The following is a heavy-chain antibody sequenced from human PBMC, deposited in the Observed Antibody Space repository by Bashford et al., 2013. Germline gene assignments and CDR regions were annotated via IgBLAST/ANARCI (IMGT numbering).Heavy chain of an antibody. CDR3: AEGGGRDCRGGLCYSLDF. D-gene: IGHD2-8*02. V-gene: IGHV4-34*01. Sequence: SETLSLTCAVNGGSFGVSFWTWIRQTPGKGLEWIGESDRMGSSNYNPSLRSRVTISLDTSKNQFSLRLTSVTAADTAVYFCAEGGGRDCRGGLCYSLDFWGQGALVTVSS. J-gene: IGHJ4*02. CDR2: SDRMGSS. CDR1: GGSFGVSF.